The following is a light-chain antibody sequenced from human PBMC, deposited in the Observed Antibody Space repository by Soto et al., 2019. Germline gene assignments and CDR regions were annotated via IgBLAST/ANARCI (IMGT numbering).Light chain of an antibody. Sequence: QLVLTQSPSASASLGASVKLTCTLSSGHSSYAIAWHQQQPEKGPRYLMKLNSDGSHSKGDGIPDRFSGSSSGAERYLTISSLQSEHEADYSCQTWGTGIVVFGGGTEVTPL. V-gene: IGLV4-69*01. CDR1: SGHSSYA. CDR3: QTWGTGIVV. J-gene: IGLJ2*01. CDR2: LNSDGSH.